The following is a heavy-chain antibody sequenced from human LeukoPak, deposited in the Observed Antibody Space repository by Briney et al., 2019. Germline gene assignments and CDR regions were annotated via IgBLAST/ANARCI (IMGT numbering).Heavy chain of an antibody. J-gene: IGHJ4*02. V-gene: IGHV4-59*01. CDR3: ARAWATDYFDY. Sequence: SETLSLTCTVSGGSISSDYWSWIRQPPGKGLEWIGYMYYSGSTNYNPSLKSRVTISVDTSKNQFSLKLSSLTAADTAVYYCARAWATDYFDYWGQGTLVTVSS. CDR1: GGSISSDY. CDR2: MYYSGST.